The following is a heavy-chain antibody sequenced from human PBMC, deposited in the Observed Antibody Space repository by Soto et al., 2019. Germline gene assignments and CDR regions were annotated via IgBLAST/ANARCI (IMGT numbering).Heavy chain of an antibody. CDR2: ISPGTTYK. Sequence: QVQLVESGGGLVKPGVSLRLSCASSGFPFSAHYMSWIRRSPGKGLEFLSYISPGTTYKNYADSVKGRFTISRDNAKSSLYLQLNGLRAEDTAVYFCSRGGGGGLFDLWGQGTFVTVSS. V-gene: IGHV3-11*06. CDR3: SRGGGGGLFDL. CDR1: GFPFSAHY. J-gene: IGHJ4*02. D-gene: IGHD2-21*01.